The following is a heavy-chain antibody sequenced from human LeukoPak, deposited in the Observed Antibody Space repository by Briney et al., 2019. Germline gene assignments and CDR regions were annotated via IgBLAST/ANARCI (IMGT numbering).Heavy chain of an antibody. CDR3: ARVYGPGMDEYFHL. CDR2: INDDGTST. CDR1: GFTFSGAW. V-gene: IGHV3-74*01. J-gene: IGHJ1*01. Sequence: GGSLRLSCAASGFTFSGAWMHWVRQAPGKGLVWISRINDDGTSTRYADSVKGRFTISRDNVKNTLYLQMNSLRAEDTAVYYCARVYGPGMDEYFHLWGQGTLVTVSS. D-gene: IGHD3-10*01.